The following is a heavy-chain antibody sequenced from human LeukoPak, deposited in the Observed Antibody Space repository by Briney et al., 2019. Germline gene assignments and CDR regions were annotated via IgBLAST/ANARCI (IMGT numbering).Heavy chain of an antibody. CDR1: GFTFSSYA. D-gene: IGHD6-13*01. Sequence: GGSLRLSCAASGFTFSSYAMHWVRQAPGKGLEWVAVISYDGSNKYYADSVKGRFTISRDNSKNTLYLQMNSLRAEDTAVYYCAKDLIGSSWDSWGQGTLVTVSS. V-gene: IGHV3-30-3*01. J-gene: IGHJ4*02. CDR3: AKDLIGSSWDS. CDR2: ISYDGSNK.